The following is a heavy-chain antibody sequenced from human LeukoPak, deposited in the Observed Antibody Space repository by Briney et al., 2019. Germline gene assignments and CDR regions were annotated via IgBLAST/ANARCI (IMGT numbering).Heavy chain of an antibody. CDR2: IYYSGST. Sequence: SETLSLTCTVSGGSISSYYWSWIRQPPVKGLEWIGYIYYSGSTNYNPSLKSRVTISVDTSKNQFSLKLSSVTAADTAVYYCARRGRLRQQYYFDYWGQGTLVTVST. J-gene: IGHJ4*02. CDR1: GGSISSYY. D-gene: IGHD5-12*01. CDR3: ARRGRLRQQYYFDY. V-gene: IGHV4-59*08.